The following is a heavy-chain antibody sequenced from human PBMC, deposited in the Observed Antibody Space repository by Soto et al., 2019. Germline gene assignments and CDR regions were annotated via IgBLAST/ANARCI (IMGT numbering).Heavy chain of an antibody. D-gene: IGHD2-21*01. J-gene: IGHJ5*02. CDR1: DDSINSDKYY. V-gene: IGHV4-30-4*08. Sequence: SETLSLTCSVSDDSINSDKYYWGWIRQPPGKGLEWIGSIYYSGNAYYNPSLKSRVTISVDTSKNQFSLKLSSVTAADTAVYYCARESIVVEENWFDPWGQGTLVTVSS. CDR3: ARESIVVEENWFDP. CDR2: IYYSGNA.